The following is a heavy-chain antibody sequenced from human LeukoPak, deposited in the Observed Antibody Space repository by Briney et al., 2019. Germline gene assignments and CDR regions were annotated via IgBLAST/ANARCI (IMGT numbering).Heavy chain of an antibody. CDR2: IRSKANSYAT. J-gene: IGHJ6*03. Sequence: EGSLRLSCAASGFTFSGSAMHWVRQASGKGLEWVGRIRSKANSYATEYAASVKGRFTISRDDSKNTAYLQMNSLKIEDTAVYYCTRRDTAVTDMDVWGKGTTVTVSS. V-gene: IGHV3-73*01. CDR3: TRRDTAVTDMDV. CDR1: GFTFSGSA. D-gene: IGHD5-18*01.